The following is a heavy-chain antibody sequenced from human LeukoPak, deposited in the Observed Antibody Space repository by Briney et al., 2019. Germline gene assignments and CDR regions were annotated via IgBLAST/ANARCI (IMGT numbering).Heavy chain of an antibody. CDR3: ARLMYGSSPFDY. D-gene: IGHD6-6*01. Sequence: GGSLRLSCAASGFTFSSYSMNWVRQAPGKGLEWVSLTSASGTYYADSVKGRFTISRDNSKNTLYLQVNSLRAEDTAVYYCARLMYGSSPFDYWGQGTLVTVSS. CDR1: GFTFSSYS. J-gene: IGHJ4*02. CDR2: TSASGT. V-gene: IGHV3-23*01.